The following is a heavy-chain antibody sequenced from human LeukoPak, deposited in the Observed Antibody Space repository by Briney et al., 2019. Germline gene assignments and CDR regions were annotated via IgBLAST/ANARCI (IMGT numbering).Heavy chain of an antibody. Sequence: GESLKISCKGSGYSFTAYWIGWVRQMPGKGLEWMGFIYPGDSDTTYSPSFQGQVTISADKSISTAYLQWSSLKASDTAMYYCARHDAPKIDAFDIWGQGTMVTVSS. J-gene: IGHJ3*02. CDR1: GYSFTAYW. CDR2: IYPGDSDT. V-gene: IGHV5-51*01. D-gene: IGHD2-2*01. CDR3: ARHDAPKIDAFDI.